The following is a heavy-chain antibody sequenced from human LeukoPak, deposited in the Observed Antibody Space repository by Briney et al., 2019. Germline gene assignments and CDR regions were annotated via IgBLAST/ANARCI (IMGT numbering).Heavy chain of an antibody. Sequence: ASVKVSCKASGYSFTGYYMHWVRQAPGQGLEWMGWINPKSGGTNYAQKFQGRVTMTRDTSISTAYMELSRLRSDDMAVYYCARVEYSSSSGGGGIDYWGQGTLVTVSS. J-gene: IGHJ4*02. D-gene: IGHD6-6*01. CDR1: GYSFTGYY. V-gene: IGHV1-2*02. CDR2: INPKSGGT. CDR3: ARVEYSSSSGGGGIDY.